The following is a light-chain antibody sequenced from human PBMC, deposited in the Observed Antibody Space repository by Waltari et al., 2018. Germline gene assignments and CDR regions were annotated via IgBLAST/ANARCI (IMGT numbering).Light chain of an antibody. Sequence: QSVLTQPPSASGTPGQRVTISCSGSSSNIGSNTVNWYQQLPGMAPKLLIYSNNQRPSGVPDRFSGSNSGASASLAISGLQSEDEADYYCAAWDDSLNGVVFGGGTKLTVL. CDR3: AAWDDSLNGVV. CDR2: SNN. V-gene: IGLV1-44*01. J-gene: IGLJ2*01. CDR1: SSNIGSNT.